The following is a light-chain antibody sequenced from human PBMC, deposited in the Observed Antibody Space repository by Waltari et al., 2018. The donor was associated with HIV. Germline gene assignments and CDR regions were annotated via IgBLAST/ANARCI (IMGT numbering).Light chain of an antibody. CDR2: NTD. V-gene: IGLV1-44*01. J-gene: IGLJ1*01. Sequence: QSVLTQPPSSSGTPGQRVTISCSGSISNVGSTTVNWYQQVPGAAPNLLILNTDGRPSGVPDRFSGSKSGTSASLAISGLQSEDEADYYCAAWDDRLNAYVFGTGTTVTVL. CDR3: AAWDDRLNAYV. CDR1: ISNVGSTT.